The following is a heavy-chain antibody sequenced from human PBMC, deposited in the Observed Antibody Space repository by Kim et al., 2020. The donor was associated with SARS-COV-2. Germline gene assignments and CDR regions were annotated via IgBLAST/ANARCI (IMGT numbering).Heavy chain of an antibody. V-gene: IGHV3-66*01. CDR3: ASATVTTYYYYYGMDV. Sequence: SVKGRFTTSRDNSKNMLYLPMNSLRAEDTAVYYCASATVTTYYYYYGMDVWGQGTTVTVSS. J-gene: IGHJ6*02. D-gene: IGHD4-17*01.